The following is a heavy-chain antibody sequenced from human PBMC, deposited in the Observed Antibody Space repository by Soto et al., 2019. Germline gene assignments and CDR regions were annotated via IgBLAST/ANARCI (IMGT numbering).Heavy chain of an antibody. D-gene: IGHD3-22*01. V-gene: IGHV4-30-4*01. J-gene: IGHJ4*02. Sequence: SETLSLTCTVSGGSISSGDYFWSWIRQPPGRDLEWIGHVYYSGSTYFNPSLKSRLAISVDTSKNQFFLRLTSVTAADTAVYYCASLYDSAGSFDYWRQGALVTVSS. CDR1: GGSISSGDYF. CDR3: ASLYDSAGSFDY. CDR2: VYYSGST.